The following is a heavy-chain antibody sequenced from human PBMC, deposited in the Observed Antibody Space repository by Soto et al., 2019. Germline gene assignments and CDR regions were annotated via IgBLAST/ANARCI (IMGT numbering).Heavy chain of an antibody. D-gene: IGHD3-22*01. Sequence: TSETLSLTCAVYGGSFSGYYWSWIRQPPGKGLEWIGEINHSGSTNYNPSLKSRVTISVDTSKNQFSLKLSSVTAADTAVYYCPLGGYYDSSGYYPEYFQHWGQGTLVTVSS. CDR2: INHSGST. J-gene: IGHJ1*01. V-gene: IGHV4-34*01. CDR1: GGSFSGYY. CDR3: PLGGYYDSSGYYPEYFQH.